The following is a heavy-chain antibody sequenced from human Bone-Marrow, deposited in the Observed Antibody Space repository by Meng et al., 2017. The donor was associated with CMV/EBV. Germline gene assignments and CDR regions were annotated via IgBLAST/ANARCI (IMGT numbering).Heavy chain of an antibody. CDR2: IYSGGST. D-gene: IGHD3-10*01. J-gene: IGHJ4*02. Sequence: GESLKISCAASGFTVSSNYMSWVRQAPGKGLEWVSVIYSGGSTYYADSVKGRFTISRDNSKNTLYLQMNSLRAEDTAVYYCARDEGGIFAYWGQGTRVTVSS. V-gene: IGHV3-53*01. CDR1: GFTVSSNY. CDR3: ARDEGGIFAY.